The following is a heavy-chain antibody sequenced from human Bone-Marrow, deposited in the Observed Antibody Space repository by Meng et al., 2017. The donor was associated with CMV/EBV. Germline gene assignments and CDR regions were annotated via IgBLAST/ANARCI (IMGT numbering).Heavy chain of an antibody. CDR3: ARATMTTAPLLFDY. CDR2: IIPILGIA. CDR1: GGTFSSYT. Sequence: SVKVSCKASGGTFSSYTISWVRQAPGQGLEWMGRIIPILGIANYAQKFQGRVTITTDESTSTAYMELSSLRSEDTAVYYCARATMTTAPLLFDYWGQGTLVTVSS. D-gene: IGHD4-17*01. J-gene: IGHJ4*02. V-gene: IGHV1-69*02.